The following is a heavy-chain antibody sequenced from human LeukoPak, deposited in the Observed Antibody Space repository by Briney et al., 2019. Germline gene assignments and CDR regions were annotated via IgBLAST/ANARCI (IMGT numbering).Heavy chain of an antibody. CDR3: ARDPDDYGDYIYYGMDV. CDR2: IWYDGSNK. V-gene: IGHV3-33*01. J-gene: IGHJ6*02. CDR1: GFTFSSYG. D-gene: IGHD4-17*01. Sequence: GRSLRLSCAVSGFTFSSYGMHWVRQAPGKGLEWVAVIWYDGSNKYYADSVKGRFTISRDNSKNTLYLQMNSLRAEDTAVYYCARDPDDYGDYIYYGMDVWGQGTTVTVSS.